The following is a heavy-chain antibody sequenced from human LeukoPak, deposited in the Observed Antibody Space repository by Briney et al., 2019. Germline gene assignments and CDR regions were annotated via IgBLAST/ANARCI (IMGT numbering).Heavy chain of an antibody. CDR2: IIPIFGTA. D-gene: IGHD2-2*01. Sequence: GASVKVSCKASGGTFGSYAISWVRQAPGQGLEWMGGIIPIFGTANYAQKFQGRVTITADESTSTAYMELSSLRSEDTAVYYCASPQNIVVVPAALPYYYYYGMDVWGQGTTVTVSS. V-gene: IGHV1-69*13. J-gene: IGHJ6*02. CDR3: ASPQNIVVVPAALPYYYYYGMDV. CDR1: GGTFGSYA.